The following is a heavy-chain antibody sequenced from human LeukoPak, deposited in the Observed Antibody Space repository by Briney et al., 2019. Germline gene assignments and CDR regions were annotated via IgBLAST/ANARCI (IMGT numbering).Heavy chain of an antibody. CDR2: INPNSGGT. Sequence: ASVKVSCKASGYTFTGYYMHWVRQAPGQGLEWMGWINPNSGGTNYAQKFQGRVTMTRDTSISTAYMELSRLRSDDTAVYYCARATSIAAAGKGTNWFDPWGQGTLVTVSS. CDR3: ARATSIAAAGKGTNWFDP. CDR1: GYTFTGYY. V-gene: IGHV1-2*02. J-gene: IGHJ5*02. D-gene: IGHD6-13*01.